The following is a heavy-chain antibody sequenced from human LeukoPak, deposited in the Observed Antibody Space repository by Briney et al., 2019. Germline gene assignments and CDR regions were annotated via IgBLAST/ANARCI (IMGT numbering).Heavy chain of an antibody. Sequence: SETLSLTCAVYGGSFSGYYWSWIRQPPGKGLEWIGEINHSGSTNYNPSLKSRVTISVDTSKNQFSLKLSSVTAADTAVYYCAGANPRVWSGYHGDYYYYGMDVWGQGTTVTVSS. CDR2: INHSGST. CDR1: GGSFSGYY. D-gene: IGHD3-3*01. J-gene: IGHJ6*02. CDR3: AGANPRVWSGYHGDYYYYGMDV. V-gene: IGHV4-34*01.